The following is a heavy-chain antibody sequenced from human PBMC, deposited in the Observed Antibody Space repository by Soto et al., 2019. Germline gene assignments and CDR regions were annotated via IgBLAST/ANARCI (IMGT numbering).Heavy chain of an antibody. Sequence: GGSLRLSCAASGFTFSSYDMHWVRQATGKGLEWVSAIGTAGDTYYPGSVKGRFTISRENAKNSLYLQMNSLRAGDTAVYYCARAPRPEYYGSGSYYPEGYYGMDFWGQGTTVTVSS. V-gene: IGHV3-13*01. D-gene: IGHD3-10*01. J-gene: IGHJ6*02. CDR2: IGTAGDT. CDR1: GFTFSSYD. CDR3: ARAPRPEYYGSGSYYPEGYYGMDF.